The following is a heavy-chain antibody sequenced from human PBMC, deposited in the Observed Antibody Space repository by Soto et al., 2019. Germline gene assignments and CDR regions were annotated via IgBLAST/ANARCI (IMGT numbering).Heavy chain of an antibody. J-gene: IGHJ4*02. CDR1: GCTFSSYA. CDR2: IIPIFGTA. D-gene: IGHD4-17*01. Sequence: GASVKVSCKASGCTFSSYAISWVRQAPGQGLEWMGGIIPIFGTANYAQKFQGRVTITADESTSTAYMELSSLRSEDTAVYYCARFSTVVRGYFDYWGQGTLVTVSS. CDR3: ARFSTVVRGYFDY. V-gene: IGHV1-69*13.